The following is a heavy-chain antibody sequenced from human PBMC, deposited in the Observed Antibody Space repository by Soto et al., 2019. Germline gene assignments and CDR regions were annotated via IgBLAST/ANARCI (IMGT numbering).Heavy chain of an antibody. D-gene: IGHD3-10*01. V-gene: IGHV3-7*01. J-gene: IGHJ6*02. CDR3: TRAGRGRGGLDV. CDR2: IKQDGREK. Sequence: EVQLVESWGGLVQPGGSLRLSCAASGFTFSNYWMSWVRQAPGKGLEWVANIKQDGREKHHVDSVKGRFTILRDDAESSLFLQMNSLRAADKAVYYCTRAGRGRGGLDVCGQGTTVTVSS. CDR1: GFTFSNYW.